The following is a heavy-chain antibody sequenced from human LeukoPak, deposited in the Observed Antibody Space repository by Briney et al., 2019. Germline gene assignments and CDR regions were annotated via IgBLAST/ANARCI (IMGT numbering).Heavy chain of an antibody. CDR2: IYPGDSDT. CDR3: ARARGSTVTWLHDAFDI. CDR1: GYSFTSYW. V-gene: IGHV5-51*01. Sequence: GESLKISCKGSGYSFTSYWIGWVRQMPGKGLEWMGIIYPGDSDTRYSPSFQGQVTISADKSISTAYLQWSSLKASDTAMYYCARARGSTVTWLHDAFDIWGQGTMVTVSS. D-gene: IGHD4-17*01. J-gene: IGHJ3*02.